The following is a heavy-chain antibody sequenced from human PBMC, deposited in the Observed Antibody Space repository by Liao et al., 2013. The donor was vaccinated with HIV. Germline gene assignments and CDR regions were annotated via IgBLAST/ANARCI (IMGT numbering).Heavy chain of an antibody. J-gene: IGHJ4*02. Sequence: QVQLQESGPGLVKPSQTLSLTCTVSGGSISSGDSYWSWIRQPPGKGLEWIGRFYTSRTPSYNPSLRSRVTISEDTSKNQFSLRLGSVTAADTAVYYCARGGGVGTLSHFDSWGQGILVTVSS. D-gene: IGHD3-16*01. CDR2: FYTSRTP. CDR3: ARGGGVGTLSHFDS. CDR1: GGSISSGDSY. V-gene: IGHV4-61*02.